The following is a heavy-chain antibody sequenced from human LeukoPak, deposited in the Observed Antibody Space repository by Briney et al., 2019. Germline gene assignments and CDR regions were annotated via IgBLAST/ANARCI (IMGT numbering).Heavy chain of an antibody. J-gene: IGHJ4*02. D-gene: IGHD5-12*01. V-gene: IGHV4-59*12. CDR3: ARDHSGDGYYFDY. Sequence: SETLSLTCNVSGGSISSSYWSWIRQPPGKGLEWIAYVYYSGDTDYNPSLKSRVTISLDTSKNQFSLTLHSVTAADTAMYYCARDHSGDGYYFDYWGQGTLVTVSS. CDR1: GGSISSSY. CDR2: VYYSGDT.